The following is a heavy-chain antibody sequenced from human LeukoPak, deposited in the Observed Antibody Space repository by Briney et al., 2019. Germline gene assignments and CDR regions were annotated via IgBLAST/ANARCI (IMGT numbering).Heavy chain of an antibody. CDR2: ISSSSSYI. D-gene: IGHD5-18*01. CDR3: ARYSYGIEDFDY. Sequence: GGSLRLSCAASGFTFSSYSMNWVRQAPGKGLEWVSSISSSSSYIYYADSVKGRFTISRDNAKNSLYLQMNSLRAEDTAVYYCARYSYGIEDFDYWGQGTLVTVSS. J-gene: IGHJ4*02. CDR1: GFTFSSYS. V-gene: IGHV3-21*01.